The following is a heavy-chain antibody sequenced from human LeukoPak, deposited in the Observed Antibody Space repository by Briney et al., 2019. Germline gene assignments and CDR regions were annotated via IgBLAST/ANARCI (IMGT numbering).Heavy chain of an antibody. V-gene: IGHV1-8*03. CDR1: GYTFTSYG. D-gene: IGHD3-10*01. CDR2: MNPNSGNT. CDR3: ARGRARGAFDI. Sequence: GASVKVSCKASGYTFTSYGISWVRQATGQGLEWMGWMNPNSGNTGYAQKFQGRVTITRNTSISTAYMELSSLRSEDTAVYYCARGRARGAFDIWGQGTMVTVSS. J-gene: IGHJ3*02.